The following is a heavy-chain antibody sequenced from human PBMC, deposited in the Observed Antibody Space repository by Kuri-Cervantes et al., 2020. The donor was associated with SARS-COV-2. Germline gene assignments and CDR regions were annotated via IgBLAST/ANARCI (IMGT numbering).Heavy chain of an antibody. CDR3: ARGEGYEGYCSGGSCSRFVY. CDR1: GGTFSSYA. D-gene: IGHD2-15*01. V-gene: IGHV1-69*10. Sequence: SVKVSCKASGGTFSSYAISWVRQAPGQGLEWMGGIIPILGIANYAQKFQGRVTITADKSTSTAYMELSSLRSEDTAVYYCARGEGYEGYCSGGSCSRFVYWGQGTLVTVSS. CDR2: IIPILGIA. J-gene: IGHJ4*02.